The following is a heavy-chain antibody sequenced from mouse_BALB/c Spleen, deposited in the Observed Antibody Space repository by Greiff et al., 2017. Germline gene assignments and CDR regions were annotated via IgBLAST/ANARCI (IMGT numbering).Heavy chain of an antibody. CDR3: TRYPFYDGYYAMDY. V-gene: IGHV1-69*02. J-gene: IGHJ4*01. Sequence: QVQLQQPGAELVRPGASVKLSCKASGYTFTSYWINWVKQRHGQGLEWIGNIYPSDSYTNYNQKFKDKATLTVDKSSSTAYTQLSSPTSEDSAVYYCTRYPFYDGYYAMDYWGQGTSVTVSS. D-gene: IGHD2-3*01. CDR2: IYPSDSYT. CDR1: GYTFTSYW.